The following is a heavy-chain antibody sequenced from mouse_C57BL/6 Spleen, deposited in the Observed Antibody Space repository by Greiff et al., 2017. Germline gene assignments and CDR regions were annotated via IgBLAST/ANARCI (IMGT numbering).Heavy chain of an antibody. CDR3: TRGEYYGSSYGFAD. J-gene: IGHJ3*01. V-gene: IGHV1-15*01. CDR1: GYTFTDYE. CDR2: IDPETGGT. D-gene: IGHD1-1*01. Sequence: QVQLQQSGAELVRPGASVTLSCKASGYTFTDYEMHWVKQTPVHGLEWIGAIDPETGGTAYNQKFKGKAILTADKSSSTAYMELRSLTSEDSAVYYCTRGEYYGSSYGFADWGQVTLVTVSA.